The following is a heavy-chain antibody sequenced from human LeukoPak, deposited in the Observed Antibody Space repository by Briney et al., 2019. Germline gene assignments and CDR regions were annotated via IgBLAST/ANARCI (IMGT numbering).Heavy chain of an antibody. CDR3: ARDRLATLVGATLGQNWFDP. V-gene: IGHV3-30-3*01. CDR2: ISYDGSNK. J-gene: IGHJ5*02. CDR1: GFTFSSYA. D-gene: IGHD1-26*01. Sequence: PGGSLRLSCAASGFTFSSYAMHWVRQAPGKGLEGVAVISYDGSNKYYADSVKGRFTISRDNSKNTLYLQMNSLRAEDTAVYYCARDRLATLVGATLGQNWFDPWGQGTLVTVSS.